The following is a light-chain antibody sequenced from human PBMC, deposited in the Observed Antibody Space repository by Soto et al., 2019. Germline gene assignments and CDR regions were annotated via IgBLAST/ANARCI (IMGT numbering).Light chain of an antibody. CDR3: CSYAGSSTSV. CDR1: SSDVGSYNL. J-gene: IGLJ2*01. V-gene: IGLV2-23*02. CDR2: EVS. Sequence: QSVLTQPASXXXXPGQSITISCTGTSSDVGSYNLVSWYQQHPGKAPKLMIFEVSKRPSGVSNRFSGSKSGNTASLTISGLQAEDEADYYCCSYAGSSTSVFGGGTKLTVL.